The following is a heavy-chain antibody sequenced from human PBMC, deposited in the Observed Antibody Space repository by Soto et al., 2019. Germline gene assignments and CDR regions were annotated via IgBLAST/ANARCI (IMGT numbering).Heavy chain of an antibody. CDR1: GFTFNNFW. J-gene: IGHJ4*02. CDR3: VRDIR. CDR2: INSEGTTT. V-gene: IGHV3-74*01. Sequence: EVQLVESGGGLVQPGGSLRLSCAASGFTFNNFWMYWVRQTPEKGLVWVSGINSEGTTTIYADSVKGRFTISRDNATNTLYLQRNSLTVEDTAIYYCVRDIRWGQGTLVTVSS.